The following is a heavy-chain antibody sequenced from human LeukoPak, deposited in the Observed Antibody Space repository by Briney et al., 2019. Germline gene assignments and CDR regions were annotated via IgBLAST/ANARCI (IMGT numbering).Heavy chain of an antibody. CDR1: GFSFSTSP. D-gene: IGHD5-12*01. V-gene: IGHV3-23*01. CDR2: MNNGPGAT. J-gene: IGHJ6*02. CDR3: AKTHYDLLDV. Sequence: PGGSLRLSCAASGFSFSTSPMSWVRQPPGKGLEWVSAMNNGPGATFYRDSARGRFTISRDDSKSTLYLRMNSLRAEDTGTYYCAKTHYDLLDVWGQGTTVTVSS.